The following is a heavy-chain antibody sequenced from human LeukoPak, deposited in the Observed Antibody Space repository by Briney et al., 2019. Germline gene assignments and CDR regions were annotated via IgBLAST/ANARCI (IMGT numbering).Heavy chain of an antibody. Sequence: GGSLRVSCAASGFTFSSYGMSWVRQAPGKGLEWVSAISGSGGSTYYADSVKGRFTISRDNSKNTLYLQMNSLRAEDTAVYYCAKDEYYYDSSGYPGYWGQGTLVTVSS. CDR1: GFTFSSYG. V-gene: IGHV3-23*01. CDR3: AKDEYYYDSSGYPGY. CDR2: ISGSGGST. D-gene: IGHD3-22*01. J-gene: IGHJ4*02.